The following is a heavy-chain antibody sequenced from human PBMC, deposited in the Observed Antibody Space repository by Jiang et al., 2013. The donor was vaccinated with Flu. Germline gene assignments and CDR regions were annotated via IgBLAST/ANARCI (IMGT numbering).Heavy chain of an antibody. V-gene: IGHV3-11*01. J-gene: IGHJ4*02. D-gene: IGHD2-15*01. CDR2: ISSSGSTI. Sequence: VQLLESGGGLVKPGGSLRLSCAASGFRFREYYMSWIRQAPGRGLEWASYISSSGSTIYYADSVKGRFTISRDNVENSVFLQMNSLRAEDTAVYYCARGHCSGGSCLLPDYWGQGILVTVSS. CDR3: ARGHCSGGSCLLPDY. CDR1: GFRFREYY.